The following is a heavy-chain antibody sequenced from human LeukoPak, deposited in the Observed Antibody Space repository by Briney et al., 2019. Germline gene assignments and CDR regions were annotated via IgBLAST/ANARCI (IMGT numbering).Heavy chain of an antibody. Sequence: PGGSLRLSCAASGFTFSSYAMSWVRQAPGKGLEWVSAISGSGGSTYYADSVKGRFTISRDNSKNTLYLQMNSLRAEDTAVYYCAKISPYYYDSSGYFDAFDIWGQGTMVTVSS. CDR3: AKISPYYYDSSGYFDAFDI. D-gene: IGHD3-22*01. CDR1: GFTFSSYA. CDR2: ISGSGGST. V-gene: IGHV3-23*01. J-gene: IGHJ3*02.